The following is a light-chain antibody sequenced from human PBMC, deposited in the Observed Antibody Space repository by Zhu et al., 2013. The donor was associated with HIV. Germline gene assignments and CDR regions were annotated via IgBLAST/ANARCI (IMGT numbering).Light chain of an antibody. CDR1: QSVSSSH. Sequence: EIVLTQSPGTLSLSPGERATLSCRASQSVSSSHLAWYQQKPGQPPRLLIYGASNRATGIPDRFSGRGSGTDFSLTISRLEPEDSAVYYCQQYGSSLTSGGGTKGGDQT. V-gene: IGKV3-20*01. J-gene: IGKJ4*01. CDR3: QQYGSSLT. CDR2: GAS.